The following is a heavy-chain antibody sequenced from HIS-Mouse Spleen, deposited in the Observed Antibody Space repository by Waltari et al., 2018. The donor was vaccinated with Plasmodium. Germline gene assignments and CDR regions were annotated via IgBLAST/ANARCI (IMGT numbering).Heavy chain of an antibody. V-gene: IGHV3-9*01. D-gene: IGHD6-6*01. CDR2: ISWNSGSI. J-gene: IGHJ3*02. CDR1: GFTFDDYA. Sequence: EVQLVESGGGLVQPGRSLRLSCAASGFTFDDYAMHWVRQAPGKGLAWVSGISWNSGSIGYADSVKGRVTISRDNAKNSLYLQMNSLRAEDTALYYCAKARGSSSAFDIWGQGTMVTVAS. CDR3: AKARGSSSAFDI.